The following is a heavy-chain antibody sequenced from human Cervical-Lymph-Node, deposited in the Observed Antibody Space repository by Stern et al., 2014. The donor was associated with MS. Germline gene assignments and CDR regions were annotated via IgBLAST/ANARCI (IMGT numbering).Heavy chain of an antibody. CDR1: GGTFSSYA. CDR2: IIPIFGTA. D-gene: IGHD6-6*01. Sequence: VQLVQSGAEVKKPGSSVKVSCKASGGTFSSYAISWVRQAPGQGLEWMGGIIPIFGTANYAQKFQGRVTITADESTSTAYMELSSLRSEDTAVYYCARVAGRVFDGYYYYGMDVWGQGTTVTVSS. V-gene: IGHV1-69*01. CDR3: ARVAGRVFDGYYYYGMDV. J-gene: IGHJ6*02.